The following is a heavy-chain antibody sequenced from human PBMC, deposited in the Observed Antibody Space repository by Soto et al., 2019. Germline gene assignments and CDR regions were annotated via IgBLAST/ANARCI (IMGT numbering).Heavy chain of an antibody. Sequence: EVQLLESGGGLVQPGGSLRLSCAASGFIFGNYAMNWVRQHPLKGLEWVASISNVGVITYYADSVKGRFTVSRDNSNNTLYLQMRSLRVEDTAIYYCAKDWMGLGYFFEYWGQGAPVTVSS. D-gene: IGHD6-19*01. CDR3: AKDWMGLGYFFEY. CDR2: ISNVGVIT. CDR1: GFIFGNYA. J-gene: IGHJ4*02. V-gene: IGHV3-23*01.